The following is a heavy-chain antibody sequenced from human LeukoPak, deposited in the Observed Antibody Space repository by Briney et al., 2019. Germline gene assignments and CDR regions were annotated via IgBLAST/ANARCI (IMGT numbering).Heavy chain of an antibody. J-gene: IGHJ6*03. D-gene: IGHD1-26*01. CDR3: SRGRATSSWLYYYMDV. CDR2: ITSSSTYI. V-gene: IGHV3-21*06. CDR1: GFTFSDYS. Sequence: KAGGSLRLSCAASGFTFSDYSMNWVRQAPGKGLEWVSSITSSSTYIYYADSVRGRFTIPRDNAKNSLYLQMNSLRVEDTAVYYCSRGRATSSWLYYYMDVWGKGTTVIVSS.